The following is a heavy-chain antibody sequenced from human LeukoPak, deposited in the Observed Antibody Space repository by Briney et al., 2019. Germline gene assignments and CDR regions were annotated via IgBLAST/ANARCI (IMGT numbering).Heavy chain of an antibody. CDR1: SGSINSCY. V-gene: IGHV4-4*07. CDR3: GRQGYTASYYFLDF. Sequence: SETLSLTCTVSSGSINSCYWGWVRQPPGKGLEWIGRIYTTGATQYNPSLKSRVTMSIDTSTNQFSLNLRSMTAADTAVYYCGRQGYTASYYFLDFWSQGTLVAVS. CDR2: IYTTGAT. J-gene: IGHJ4*02. D-gene: IGHD1-26*01.